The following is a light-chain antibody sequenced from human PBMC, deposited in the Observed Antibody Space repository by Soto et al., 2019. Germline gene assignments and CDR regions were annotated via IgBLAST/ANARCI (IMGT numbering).Light chain of an antibody. J-gene: IGKJ1*01. CDR3: HHYGSSRT. V-gene: IGKV3-20*01. CDR2: GAS. Sequence: EIVLTQSPGTLSLSPGERATLSCRASQSVSSSNLAWYQQKPGQAPSLLIYGASNRATGIPDRFSGSGSGTDFNFTISRLEPVAFAVYYCHHYGSSRTFGQGTKVEIK. CDR1: QSVSSSN.